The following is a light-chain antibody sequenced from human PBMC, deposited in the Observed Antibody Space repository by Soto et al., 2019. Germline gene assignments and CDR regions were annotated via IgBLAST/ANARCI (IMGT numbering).Light chain of an antibody. J-gene: IGKJ1*01. CDR1: QSVSSSY. V-gene: IGKV3-20*01. Sequence: IVLTQSPGTLSLSPGERATLSCRASQSVSSSYLAWYQQKPGQAPRRLIDGASSRATGIPDRFSGSGSGTDFTLTISRLEPEDFAVYYCQQYGSSLRTFGQGTKVDI. CDR3: QQYGSSLRT. CDR2: GAS.